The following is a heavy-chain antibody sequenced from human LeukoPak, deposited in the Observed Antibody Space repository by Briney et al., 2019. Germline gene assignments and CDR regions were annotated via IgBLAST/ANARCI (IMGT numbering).Heavy chain of an antibody. CDR3: ARNWDFWSGYSNFDY. Sequence: SETLSLTCTVSGGSISSSSYYWGWIRQPPGKGLEWIGSIYYSGSTYYNPSLKSRVTISVDTSKNQFSLKLSSVTAADTAVYYCARNWDFWSGYSNFDYWGQGTLVTVSS. CDR2: IYYSGST. J-gene: IGHJ4*02. D-gene: IGHD3-3*01. V-gene: IGHV4-39*01. CDR1: GGSISSSSYY.